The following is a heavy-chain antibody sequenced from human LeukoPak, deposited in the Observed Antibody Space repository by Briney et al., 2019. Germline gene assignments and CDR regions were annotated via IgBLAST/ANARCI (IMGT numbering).Heavy chain of an antibody. CDR1: GYTFTGYY. J-gene: IGHJ4*02. V-gene: IGHV1-2*02. D-gene: IGHD4-17*01. Sequence: ASVKVSCKASGYTFTGYYMHWVRQAPGQGLEWMGWINPNSGDTNYAQKFQGRVTMTRDTSISTAYMELSRLRSDDTAVYYCATHMPTTVPPPFGYWGQGTLVTVSS. CDR3: ATHMPTTVPPPFGY. CDR2: INPNSGDT.